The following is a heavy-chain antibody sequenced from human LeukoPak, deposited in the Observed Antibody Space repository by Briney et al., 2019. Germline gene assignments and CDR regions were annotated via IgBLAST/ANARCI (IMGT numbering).Heavy chain of an antibody. V-gene: IGHV4-59*01. CDR3: ARGRGITMVRGPFDY. J-gene: IGHJ4*02. CDR2: IYYSGST. D-gene: IGHD3-10*01. CDR1: GGSISSYY. Sequence: SETLSLTRTVSGGSISSYYWSWIRQPPGKGLEWIGYIYYSGSTNYNPSLKSRVTISVDTSKNQFSLKLSSVTAADTAVYYCARGRGITMVRGPFDYWGQGTLVTVSS.